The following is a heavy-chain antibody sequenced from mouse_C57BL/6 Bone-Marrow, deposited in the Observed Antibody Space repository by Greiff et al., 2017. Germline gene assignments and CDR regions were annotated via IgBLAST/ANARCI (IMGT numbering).Heavy chain of an antibody. Sequence: QVQLQQPGAELVKPGASVKLSCKASGYTFTSYWMHWVKQRPGQGLEWIGMIHPNSGSTNYNEKFKSKATLTVDKSSNTAYMQLSSLTSEDSAVYYCAGAHYYGSSYPWYFDVWGTGTTVTVSS. D-gene: IGHD1-1*01. CDR1: GYTFTSYW. V-gene: IGHV1-64*01. CDR2: IHPNSGST. CDR3: AGAHYYGSSYPWYFDV. J-gene: IGHJ1*03.